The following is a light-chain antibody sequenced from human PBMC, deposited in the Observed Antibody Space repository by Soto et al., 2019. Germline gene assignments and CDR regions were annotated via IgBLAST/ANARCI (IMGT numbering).Light chain of an antibody. CDR1: SSDVGGYNY. Sequence: QSVLTQPASVSGSPGQSITLSCTGTSSDVGGYNYVSWYQQHPGKAPKLMIYDVINRPSGVSNRFSGSKSGNSASLTISGLQAEDEADYYCSSYTSSSTYVVFGGGTQLTVL. V-gene: IGLV2-14*03. CDR2: DVI. J-gene: IGLJ2*01. CDR3: SSYTSSSTYVV.